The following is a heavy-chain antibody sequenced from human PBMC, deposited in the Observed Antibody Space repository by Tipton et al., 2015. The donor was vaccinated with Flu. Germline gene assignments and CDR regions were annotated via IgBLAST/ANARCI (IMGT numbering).Heavy chain of an antibody. Sequence: TLSLTCTVSGGSFSSYYWSWIRQPPGKRPEWIGHIYYSGSTNYNPALQSRVTISVDTSKNQFSLRLGSVTAADTAVYFCAADHYFGSGSYYWGQGKMVTVSS. V-gene: IGHV4-59*01. CDR2: IYYSGST. D-gene: IGHD3-10*01. CDR3: AADHYFGSGSYY. CDR1: GGSFSSYY. J-gene: IGHJ4*02.